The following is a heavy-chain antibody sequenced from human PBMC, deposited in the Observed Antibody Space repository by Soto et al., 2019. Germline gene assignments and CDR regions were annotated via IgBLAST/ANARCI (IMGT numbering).Heavy chain of an antibody. J-gene: IGHJ5*02. CDR1: GFTFSSNS. CDR2: ISIGGDKT. V-gene: IGHV3-23*01. D-gene: IGHD5-12*01. Sequence: EVQLLESGGDLIQPGGSLRLSCAASGFTFSSNSFTWVRQAPGKGLEYGSGISIGGDKTWHADSVKGRFTVSRDNSKNTVYLQMNSLRVDDTAVYYCAKWDGYGDHWGQGSLVTVSS. CDR3: AKWDGYGDH.